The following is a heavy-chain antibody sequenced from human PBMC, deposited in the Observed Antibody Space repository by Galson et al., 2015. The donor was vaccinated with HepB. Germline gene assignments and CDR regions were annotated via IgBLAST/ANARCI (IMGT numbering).Heavy chain of an antibody. CDR1: GFTFSRYD. Sequence: SLRLSCAASGFTFSRYDMHWVRQAPGKGLEWVAVIWYDGTNKYYADSVKGRFTISRDNSKNTLYLQMNSLRAEDTAVYYCARDSYLLSSYSFDYWGQGTLVTVSS. V-gene: IGHV3-33*01. D-gene: IGHD2-15*01. CDR2: IWYDGTNK. J-gene: IGHJ4*02. CDR3: ARDSYLLSSYSFDY.